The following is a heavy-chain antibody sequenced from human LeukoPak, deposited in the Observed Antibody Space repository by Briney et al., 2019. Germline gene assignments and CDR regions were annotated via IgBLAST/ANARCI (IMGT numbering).Heavy chain of an antibody. CDR2: ISSSSSSI. CDR1: GFTFSSYE. CDR3: ARASGDIVETATMGSY. V-gene: IGHV3-21*01. D-gene: IGHD5-18*01. Sequence: GGSLRLSCAASGFTFSSYEMNWVRQAPGKGLEWVSSISSSSSSIYYADSVKGRFTISRDNAKNSLYLQMNSLRAEDTAVYYCARASGDIVETATMGSYWGQGTLVTVSP. J-gene: IGHJ4*02.